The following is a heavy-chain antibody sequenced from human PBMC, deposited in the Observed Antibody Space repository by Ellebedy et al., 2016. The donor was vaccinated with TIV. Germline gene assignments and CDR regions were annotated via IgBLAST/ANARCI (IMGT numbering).Heavy chain of an antibody. Sequence: GESLKISXVASGSIVSSTYMTWVRQAPGKGLEWVAVTYRGGRTYYPDSVRGRFTISRDSAKNSLYLEMNNLRAEDTAVYYCARIGPSRSRDYWGQGTLVTVSS. CDR3: ARIGPSRSRDY. CDR2: TYRGGRT. CDR1: GSIVSSTY. J-gene: IGHJ4*02. V-gene: IGHV3-53*01. D-gene: IGHD3/OR15-3a*01.